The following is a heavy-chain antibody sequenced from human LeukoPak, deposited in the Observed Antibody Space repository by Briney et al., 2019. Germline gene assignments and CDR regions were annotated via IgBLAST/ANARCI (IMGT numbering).Heavy chain of an antibody. CDR1: GITFNSYE. CDR2: VSYDGNNK. V-gene: IGHV3-30-3*01. J-gene: IGHJ6*02. CDR3: AGELTITTVRGFYYGMGV. D-gene: IGHD3-10*01. Sequence: GGSLRLSCAASGITFNSYEMHWVRQAPGQGLEWVAVVSYDGNNKYYADSVKGRFTISRDNSKNTLYLQLYRLGHEDTAMYYCAGELTITTVRGFYYGMGVWGQGTTVTVSS.